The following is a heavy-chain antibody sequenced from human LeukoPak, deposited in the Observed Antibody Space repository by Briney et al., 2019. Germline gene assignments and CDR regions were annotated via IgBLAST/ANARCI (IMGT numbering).Heavy chain of an antibody. D-gene: IGHD2-15*01. Sequence: GGSLRLSCAASGFTFSSYAMSWVRQAPGKGLEWVGRTRDKANSYIAEYDASVKGRFNIGRDDSKNSLYLQMNSLKTEDTAVYFCTRRSCSGGNCYWDYWGQGTLITVSS. CDR3: TRRSCSGGNCYWDY. J-gene: IGHJ4*02. CDR2: TRDKANSYIA. V-gene: IGHV3-72*01. CDR1: GFTFSSYA.